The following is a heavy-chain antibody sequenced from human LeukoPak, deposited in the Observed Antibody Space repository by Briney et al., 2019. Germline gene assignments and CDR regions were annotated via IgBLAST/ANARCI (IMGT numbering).Heavy chain of an antibody. CDR1: GGSISSSSYY. D-gene: IGHD2-2*01. J-gene: IGHJ4*02. Sequence: TSETLSLTCTVSGGSISSSSYYWGWIRQPPGKGLEWIGSTYYSGSTYYNPSLKSRVTISVDTSKNQFSLKLSSVTAADTAVYYCARHREKIVVVPAAHPFDYWGQGTLVTVSS. CDR2: TYYSGST. CDR3: ARHREKIVVVPAAHPFDY. V-gene: IGHV4-39*01.